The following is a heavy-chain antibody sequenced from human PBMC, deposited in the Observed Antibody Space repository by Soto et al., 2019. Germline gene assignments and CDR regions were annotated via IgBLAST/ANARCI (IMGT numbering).Heavy chain of an antibody. V-gene: IGHV3-23*01. CDR2: LTPRGFNT. J-gene: IGHJ4*02. Sequence: EVQLLESGGDLVQPGGSLRLSCAASGFTFSDRAMTWVRQAPGKGLEWVSALTPRGFNTYYTDSVRGRFTIYRDNSRNTLYLEMKSPRAEDTATYCFVVSNYHGSGRPYDYWGQGTLVAVSS. CDR1: GFTFSDRA. D-gene: IGHD3-10*01. CDR3: VVSNYHGSGRPYDY.